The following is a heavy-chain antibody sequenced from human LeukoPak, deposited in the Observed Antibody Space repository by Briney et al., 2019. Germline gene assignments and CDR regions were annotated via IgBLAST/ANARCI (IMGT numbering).Heavy chain of an antibody. CDR3: ARDPYRDAPDYFDY. D-gene: IGHD1-14*01. J-gene: IGHJ4*02. Sequence: GGSLRLSCAASGFTFSRYAIHWVRQAPGKGLEWVAVISDDGTFTLYGDSVRGRFTISRDSSKNTLYLQMNSLRPEDTAVYYCARDPYRDAPDYFDYWGQGTLVTVSS. CDR1: GFTFSRYA. CDR2: ISDDGTFT. V-gene: IGHV3-30-3*01.